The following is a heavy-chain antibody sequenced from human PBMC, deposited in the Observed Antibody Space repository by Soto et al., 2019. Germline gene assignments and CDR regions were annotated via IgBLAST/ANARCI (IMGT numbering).Heavy chain of an antibody. V-gene: IGHV3-23*01. CDR1: GFTFSSYA. CDR2: ISGSDDST. J-gene: IGHJ4*02. Sequence: EVQLLDSGGGLVQPGESLRLSCAASGFTFSSYAMSWVRQAPGNGLDWVSVISGSDDSTYYAYSVKGRFIITRDNSKKTLDLQMNSIRAEDTAVYYCAKRSSSSTVDDGGQGVLVTV. CDR3: AKRSSSSTVDD. D-gene: IGHD6-6*01.